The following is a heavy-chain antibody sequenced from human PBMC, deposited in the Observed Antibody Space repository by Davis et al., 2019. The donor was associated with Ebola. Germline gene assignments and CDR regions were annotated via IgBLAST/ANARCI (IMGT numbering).Heavy chain of an antibody. V-gene: IGHV3-7*03. D-gene: IGHD1-20*01. Sequence: GESLKISCAASGITFTAYWMAWAPQPPGRALESVATIQRDGRDKYIADSVRGRFTISRDNSENTLYLQMNSLRGEDTALYFCARDPQVYNWETQPTWDQWGQGTLVTVAS. CDR2: IQRDGRDK. J-gene: IGHJ4*02. CDR1: GITFTAYW. CDR3: ARDPQVYNWETQPTWDQ.